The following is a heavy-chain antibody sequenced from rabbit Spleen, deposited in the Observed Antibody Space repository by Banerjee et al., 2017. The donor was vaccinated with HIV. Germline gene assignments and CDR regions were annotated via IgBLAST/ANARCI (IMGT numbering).Heavy chain of an antibody. Sequence: QEQVVESGGGLVQPGGSLKLSCKASGFDFSSYGVSWVRQVPGKGLEWIGYIDPVFGVTYYANWVNGRFTISSHNAQNTLFLLLNSLTAADTATYFCVREVAAKFNLWGQGTLVTVS. CDR1: GFDFSSYG. CDR3: VREVAAKFNL. J-gene: IGHJ4*01. V-gene: IGHV1S47*01. CDR2: IDPVFGVT. D-gene: IGHD4-1*01.